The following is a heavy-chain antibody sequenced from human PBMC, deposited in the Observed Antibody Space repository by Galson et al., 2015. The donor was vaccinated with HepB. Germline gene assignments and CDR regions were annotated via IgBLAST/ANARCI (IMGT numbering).Heavy chain of an antibody. D-gene: IGHD3-3*01. Sequence: QSGAEVKKPGESLKISCKGSGYNFPNYWIVWVRQMPGKGLEWMGTIYPGDSDTTYSPSFRGQVTISADKSISTAYLQWSSLKASDTAMYYCARLLRFDPTPPGFWGQGTLVTVSS. J-gene: IGHJ4*02. CDR1: GYNFPNYW. CDR3: ARLLRFDPTPPGF. CDR2: IYPGDSDT. V-gene: IGHV5-51*03.